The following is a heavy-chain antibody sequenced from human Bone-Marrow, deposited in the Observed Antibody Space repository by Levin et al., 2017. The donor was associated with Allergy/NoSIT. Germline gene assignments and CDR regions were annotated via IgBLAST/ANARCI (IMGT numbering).Heavy chain of an antibody. V-gene: IGHV1-18*01. CDR3: ARLNHCSSTSCYTGWFDP. CDR2: ISAYNGNT. Sequence: ASVKVSCKASGYTFTSYGISWVRQAPGQGLEWMGWISAYNGNTNYAQKLQGRVTMTTDTSTSTAYMELRSLRSDDTAVYYCARLNHCSSTSCYTGWFDPWGQGTLVTVSS. J-gene: IGHJ5*02. D-gene: IGHD2-2*02. CDR1: GYTFTSYG.